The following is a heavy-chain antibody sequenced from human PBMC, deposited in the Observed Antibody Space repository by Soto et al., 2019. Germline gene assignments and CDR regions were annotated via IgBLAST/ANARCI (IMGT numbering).Heavy chain of an antibody. CDR2: ISYDSTKT. CDR1: GFTFNSYG. CDR3: ARTRSAWSDFHYYSLDV. V-gene: IGHV3-30*03. J-gene: IGHJ6*02. D-gene: IGHD1-26*01. Sequence: GGSLRLSCAASGFTFNSYGMHWVRQGPGHGLEWVAFISYDSTKTYYADSVKGRFTISRDNSNSALYVQMNSLTGEDTAVYYCARTRSAWSDFHYYSLDVWGQGTTVTVSS.